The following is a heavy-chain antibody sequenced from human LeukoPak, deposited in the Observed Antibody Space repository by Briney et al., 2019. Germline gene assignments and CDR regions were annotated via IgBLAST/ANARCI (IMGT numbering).Heavy chain of an antibody. D-gene: IGHD6-25*01. CDR3: ARDPSPIAAKNYYFDY. Sequence: SQTLSLTCAISGDSVSSNSAAWNWIRQSPSRGLEWLGRTYYRSKWYNDYAVSVKSRITINPDTSKNQFSLQLNSVTPEDTAVYYCARDPSPIAAKNYYFDYWGQGTLVTVSS. CDR1: GDSVSSNSAA. V-gene: IGHV6-1*01. J-gene: IGHJ4*02. CDR2: TYYRSKWYN.